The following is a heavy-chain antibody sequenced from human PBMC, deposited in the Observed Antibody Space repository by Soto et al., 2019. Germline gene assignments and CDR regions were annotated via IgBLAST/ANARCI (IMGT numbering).Heavy chain of an antibody. D-gene: IGHD3-10*01. J-gene: IGHJ4*02. V-gene: IGHV1-69*13. CDR1: GDTFSGYP. CDR2: IIPAFGTT. CDR3: ARDGGFGELKY. Sequence: SVKVSCKASGDTFSGYPINWVRQAPGEGLEWMGRIIPAFGTTNDAQRFEGRVTFTADESTNTAYMELRGLLSEDTAVYYCARDGGFGELKYWGPGTLVTVSS.